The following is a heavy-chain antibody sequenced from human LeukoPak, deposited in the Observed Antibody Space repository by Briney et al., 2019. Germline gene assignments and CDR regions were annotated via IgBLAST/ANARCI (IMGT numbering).Heavy chain of an antibody. V-gene: IGHV4-39*07. Sequence: SETLSLTCTVSGGSISSSSYYWGWIRQPPGKGLEWIGSIYYSGSTYYNPSLKSRVTISVDTSKNQFSLKLSSVTAADTAVYYCARVIGYAKPSWFDPWGQGTLVTVSS. D-gene: IGHD5-18*01. CDR3: ARVIGYAKPSWFDP. J-gene: IGHJ5*02. CDR2: IYYSGST. CDR1: GGSISSSSYY.